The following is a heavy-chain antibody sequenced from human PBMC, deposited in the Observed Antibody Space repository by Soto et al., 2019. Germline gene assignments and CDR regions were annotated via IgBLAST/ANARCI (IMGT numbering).Heavy chain of an antibody. Sequence: EMQLVESGGGLVQPGGSLRLSCAASGFPFRSYEMNWVRQAPGKGLEWISYISSGGSSIYHADSVKGRFTISRDNANNSLFLQMNSLRADDTAVYYCVRDRRGKGPGWFDVWDQGTLVTVSS. CDR3: VRDRRGKGPGWFDV. CDR2: ISSGGSSI. V-gene: IGHV3-48*03. CDR1: GFPFRSYE. J-gene: IGHJ5*02. D-gene: IGHD6-13*01.